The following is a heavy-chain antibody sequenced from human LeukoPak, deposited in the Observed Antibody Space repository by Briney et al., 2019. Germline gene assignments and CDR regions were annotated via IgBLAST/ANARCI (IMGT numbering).Heavy chain of an antibody. CDR1: GFTFDDYA. CDR2: ISWNSGSI. Sequence: GGSLRLSCAASGFTFDDYAMHWVRQAPGKGLEWVSGISWNSGSIGYADSVKGRFTISRDNAKNSLYLQMNSLRAEDTAVYFCARLRSLDKWGQGTLVTVS. D-gene: IGHD2-21*02. J-gene: IGHJ4*02. V-gene: IGHV3-9*01. CDR3: ARLRSLDK.